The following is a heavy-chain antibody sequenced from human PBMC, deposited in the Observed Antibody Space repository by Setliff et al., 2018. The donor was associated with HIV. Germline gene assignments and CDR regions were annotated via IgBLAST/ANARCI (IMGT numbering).Heavy chain of an antibody. D-gene: IGHD3-10*01. CDR3: ARDAITMVRGHYYYMDV. CDR2: MSFDGSNK. V-gene: IGHV3-30*03. CDR1: GFTFSSYG. J-gene: IGHJ6*03. Sequence: LRLSCAASGFTFSSYGIHWVRQAPGKGLEWVAVMSFDGSNKFYAGSVKGRFSISRDNSKNTVYLQMNSLRAEDTALYYCARDAITMVRGHYYYMDVWGKGTTVTVSS.